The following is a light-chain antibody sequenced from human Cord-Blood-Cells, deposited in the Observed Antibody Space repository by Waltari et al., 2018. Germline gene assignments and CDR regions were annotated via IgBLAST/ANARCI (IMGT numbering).Light chain of an antibody. V-gene: IGLV2-14*01. Sequence: QSALTQPASVSGSPGQSITISCTGTSSDVGGYNYVSWYQQHPGKAPKLMIYEVSNLPAGVSKRFSGSKSGNTAALTISGLQAEDEADYYCSSYTSSSTLEFGGGTKLTVL. CDR3: SSYTSSSTLE. J-gene: IGLJ3*02. CDR1: SSDVGGYNY. CDR2: EVS.